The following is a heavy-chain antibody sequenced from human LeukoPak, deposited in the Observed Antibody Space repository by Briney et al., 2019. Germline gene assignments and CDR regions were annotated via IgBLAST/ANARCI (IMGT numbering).Heavy chain of an antibody. CDR2: IYYSGST. D-gene: IGHD6-19*01. J-gene: IGHJ3*02. CDR3: AREGGSGWRRDAAFDI. Sequence: EPLSLTCTVSGGSISSYYWSWIWQPPGKGLEWIGYIYYSGSTNYNPSLKSRVTISVDTSKNQFSLKLSSVTAADTAVYYCAREGGSGWRRDAAFDIWGQGTMVTVSS. CDR1: GGSISSYY. V-gene: IGHV4-59*01.